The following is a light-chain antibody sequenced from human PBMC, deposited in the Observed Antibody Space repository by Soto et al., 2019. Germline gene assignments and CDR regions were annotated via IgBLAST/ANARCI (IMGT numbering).Light chain of an antibody. J-gene: IGLJ1*01. Sequence: QSVLTQTPSASATPGQRVTISCSGTNSNIESNTIAWYQQLPGTAPKRLIHSNNQRPSGVPDRFSASKSGTSASLAISGLQSEDEADYYCATWDDSLNGYAFGTGTKVTVL. CDR2: SNN. CDR1: NSNIESNT. CDR3: ATWDDSLNGYA. V-gene: IGLV1-44*01.